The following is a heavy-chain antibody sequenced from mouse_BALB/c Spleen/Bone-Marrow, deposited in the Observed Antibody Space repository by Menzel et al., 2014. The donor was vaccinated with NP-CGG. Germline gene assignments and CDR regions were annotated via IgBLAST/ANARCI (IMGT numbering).Heavy chain of an antibody. CDR2: ISSGGSYT. Sequence: EVKLMESGGGLVKTGGSLKLSCAASGFTFSSYAMSWVRQTPEKRLEWVATISSGGSYTYYPDSVKGRFTISRDNAKNTLYLQMSSLRSEDTAMYYCARLRTTEAMDYWCQGTSVTVSS. D-gene: IGHD2-12*01. CDR1: GFTFSSYA. J-gene: IGHJ4*01. CDR3: ARLRTTEAMDY. V-gene: IGHV5-9-1*01.